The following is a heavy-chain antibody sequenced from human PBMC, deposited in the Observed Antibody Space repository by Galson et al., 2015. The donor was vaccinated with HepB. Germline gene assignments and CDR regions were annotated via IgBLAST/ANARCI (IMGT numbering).Heavy chain of an antibody. CDR3: ARDPRTVTTWGMLGAFDI. J-gene: IGHJ3*02. D-gene: IGHD4-17*01. Sequence: SLRLSCAASGFTFSDYYMSWIRQAPGKGLEWVSYISSSSSYTNYADSVKGRFTISRDNAKNSLYLQMNSLRAEDTAVYYCARDPRTVTTWGMLGAFDIWGQGTMVTVSS. V-gene: IGHV3-11*05. CDR1: GFTFSDYY. CDR2: ISSSSSYT.